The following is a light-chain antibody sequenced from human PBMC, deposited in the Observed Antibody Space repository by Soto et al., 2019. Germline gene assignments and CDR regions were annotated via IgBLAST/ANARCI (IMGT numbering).Light chain of an antibody. Sequence: IQRPQSPYSLSASLGDRFTIACRPSRGIGNALAWYQQKPGTVPKLLIHSASTLQSGVPSRFSGSGSGTDFTLTISSLQPEDVASYYCQKYDSAPTCGPGTKG. J-gene: IGKJ1*01. CDR3: QKYDSAPT. CDR1: RGIGNA. CDR2: SAS. V-gene: IGKV1-27*01.